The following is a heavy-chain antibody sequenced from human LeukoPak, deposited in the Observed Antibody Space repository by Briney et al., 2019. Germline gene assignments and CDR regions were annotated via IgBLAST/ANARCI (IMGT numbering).Heavy chain of an antibody. D-gene: IGHD1-20*01. CDR3: ARENNWNDVAAFDI. Sequence: PGGSLRLSCAASGFTFSSYSMNWVRQAPGKGPEWVSAISSSGTYTYYADSVKGRFTISRDNAKNSLYLQMNSLRADDTAVYYCARENNWNDVAAFDIWGQGTKVTVSS. V-gene: IGHV3-21*01. CDR1: GFTFSSYS. CDR2: ISSSGTYT. J-gene: IGHJ3*02.